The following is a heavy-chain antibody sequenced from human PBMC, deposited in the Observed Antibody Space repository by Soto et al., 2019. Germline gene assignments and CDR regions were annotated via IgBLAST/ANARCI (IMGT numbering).Heavy chain of an antibody. CDR1: RFTFSSYS. CDR2: ISGSGGST. J-gene: IGHJ4*02. CDR3: AKLHTYYYDSSGYYYEDY. V-gene: IGHV3-23*01. Sequence: GVLRLSCAASRFTFSSYSMSWVPQAPGKGLEWVSAISGSGGSTYYADSVKGRFTISRDNSKNTLYLQMNSLRAEDTAVYYCAKLHTYYYDSSGYYYEDYWGQGTLVTVSS. D-gene: IGHD3-22*01.